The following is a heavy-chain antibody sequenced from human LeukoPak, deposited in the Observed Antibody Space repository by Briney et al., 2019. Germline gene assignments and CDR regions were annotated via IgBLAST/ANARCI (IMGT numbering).Heavy chain of an antibody. CDR1: GGSISSSSYY. CDR2: IYYSGST. CDR3: ARHYYGSSGDAFDI. J-gene: IGHJ3*02. Sequence: SETLSLTCTVSGGSISSSSYYWGWIRQPPGKGLEWIGSIYYSGSTNYNPSLKSRVTISVDKSKNQFSLKLSSVTAADTAVYYCARHYYGSSGDAFDIWGQGTMVTVSS. V-gene: IGHV4-39*01. D-gene: IGHD3-22*01.